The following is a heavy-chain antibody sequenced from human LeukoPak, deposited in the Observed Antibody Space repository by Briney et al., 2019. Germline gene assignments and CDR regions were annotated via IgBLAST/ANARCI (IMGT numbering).Heavy chain of an antibody. Sequence: SVKVSCKASGGTFSSYTISWVRQAPGQGLEWMGGIIPIFGTANYAQKFQGRVTITADESTSTAYMELSSLRSEDTAVYYCARVGDSSGYYLDYWGQGTLVTVSS. V-gene: IGHV1-69*01. CDR1: GGTFSSYT. J-gene: IGHJ4*02. CDR3: ARVGDSSGYYLDY. D-gene: IGHD3-22*01. CDR2: IIPIFGTA.